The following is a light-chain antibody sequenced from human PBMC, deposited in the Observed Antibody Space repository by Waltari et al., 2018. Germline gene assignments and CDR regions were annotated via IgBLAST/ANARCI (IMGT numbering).Light chain of an antibody. Sequence: SYELTQPPSVSVSPGQTASITCPGHALSTKYAFWYHQKSGQAPVLVIFEDSKRPSGIPERISGSSSGTMATLTLSGAQLEDEGDYYCLSPDSSGTYVVFGGGTKLTVL. CDR1: ALSTKY. J-gene: IGLJ2*01. V-gene: IGLV3-10*01. CDR3: LSPDSSGTYVV. CDR2: EDS.